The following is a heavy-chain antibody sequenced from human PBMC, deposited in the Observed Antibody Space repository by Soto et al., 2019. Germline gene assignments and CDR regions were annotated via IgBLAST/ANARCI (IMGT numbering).Heavy chain of an antibody. CDR2: ISKSDYT. J-gene: IGHJ4*02. V-gene: IGHV3-21*01. Sequence: GGSLRLSCTVSGFAFNNYGINWVRQAPGKGLEWVSSISKSDYTYYSDSVKGRFTISRDNAKNSVSLQMNTLRVEDTAVYYCAREDSLIIPVVSDFWGQGDLVTVSS. CDR3: AREDSLIIPVVSDF. CDR1: GFAFNNYG. D-gene: IGHD2-2*01.